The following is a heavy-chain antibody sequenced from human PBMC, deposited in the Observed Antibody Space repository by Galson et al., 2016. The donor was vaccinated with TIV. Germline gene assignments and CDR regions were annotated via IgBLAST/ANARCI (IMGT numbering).Heavy chain of an antibody. CDR2: VNPSGGST. CDR1: GYTFTSYQ. Sequence: SVKVSCKASGYTFTSYQIHWVRQAPGQGLEWMGIVNPSGGSTSYAQKFQGRITMTRGTSTRTFYMDLSSLRSEDTAIYYCARDGMEGMDVWGQGTTVTVSS. J-gene: IGHJ6*02. V-gene: IGHV1-46*01. CDR3: ARDGMEGMDV. D-gene: IGHD1-26*01.